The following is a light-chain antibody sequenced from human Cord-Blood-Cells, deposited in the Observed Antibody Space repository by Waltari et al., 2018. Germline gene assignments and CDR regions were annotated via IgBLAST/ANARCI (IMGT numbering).Light chain of an antibody. CDR1: QSISSY. J-gene: IGKJ3*01. V-gene: IGKV1-39*01. CDR3: QQSYSTPFT. Sequence: DIQMTQSSSSLSPSVRARVTITCRASQSISSYLNWYQQKPGKAPKLLIYAASSLQSGVPSRFSGSGSGTDFTLTISSLQPEDFATYYCQQSYSTPFTFGPGTKVDIK. CDR2: AAS.